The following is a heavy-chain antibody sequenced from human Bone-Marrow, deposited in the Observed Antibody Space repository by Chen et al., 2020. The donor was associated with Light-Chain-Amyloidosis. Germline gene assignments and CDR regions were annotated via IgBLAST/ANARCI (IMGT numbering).Heavy chain of an antibody. V-gene: IGHV3-21*04. Sequence: EVPLVESGGGLVKPGGSLRLSCAASGFTFSLYGMHWVRQAPGKGLEWVSSITGGGTSINYADSVRGRFTISGDNARNSLYLQMNSLRAEDTAVYYCAKDIRYSSGWYYFDYWGQGTLVTVSS. J-gene: IGHJ4*02. CDR1: GFTFSLYG. CDR3: AKDIRYSSGWYYFDY. CDR2: ITGGGTSI. D-gene: IGHD6-19*01.